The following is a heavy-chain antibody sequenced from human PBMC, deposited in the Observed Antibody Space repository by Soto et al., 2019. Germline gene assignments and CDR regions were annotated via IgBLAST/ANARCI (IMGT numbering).Heavy chain of an antibody. CDR3: ARVQGVPAAIYDY. CDR1: GGSISSYY. Sequence: SETLSLTGTVPGGSISSYYWSWIRQPPGKGLEWIGYIYYSGSTNYNPSLKSRVTISVGTSKNQFSLKLSSVTAADTAVYYCARVQGVPAAIYDYWGQGTLVTVSS. D-gene: IGHD2-2*01. J-gene: IGHJ4*02. CDR2: IYYSGST. V-gene: IGHV4-59*01.